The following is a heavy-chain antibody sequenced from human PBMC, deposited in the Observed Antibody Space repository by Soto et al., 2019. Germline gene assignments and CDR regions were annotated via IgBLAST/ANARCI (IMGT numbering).Heavy chain of an antibody. D-gene: IGHD3-10*01. CDR1: GYSFTSFW. J-gene: IGHJ6*02. Sequence: GESLKISCKGSGYSFTSFWIGWVRQMPGKGLEWMGIIYPGDSDTRYSPSFQGQVTISADKSISTAYLQWSSLKASDTAMYYCATTTYGSGYYYYHYGKDVWGQGTTVTVSS. V-gene: IGHV5-51*01. CDR2: IYPGDSDT. CDR3: ATTTYGSGYYYYHYGKDV.